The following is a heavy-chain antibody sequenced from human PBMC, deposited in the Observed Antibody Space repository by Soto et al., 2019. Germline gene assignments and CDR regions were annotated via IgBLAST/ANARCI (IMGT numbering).Heavy chain of an antibody. D-gene: IGHD2-21*01. CDR1: GHSISSYY. CDR3: ARGPYCGDVCYFAY. J-gene: IGHJ4*02. V-gene: IGHV4-4*07. Sequence: QVHLQESGPGLVKPSETLSLTCSVFGHSISSYYWSWIRQPAEKGLEYLGRISSSGTTNYSHSLESRVSMSVDASKNQISLKLSSVTAADTAIYYCARGPYCGDVCYFAYWGQGTLVTVAS. CDR2: ISSSGTT.